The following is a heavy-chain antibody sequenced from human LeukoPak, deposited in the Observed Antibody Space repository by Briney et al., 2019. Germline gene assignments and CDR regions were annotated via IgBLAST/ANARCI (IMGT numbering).Heavy chain of an antibody. Sequence: PGGSLRLSCAASGFTFGSYDMTWVRQVPGKGLQWVSSISSTSSYIYYADSVKGRFTISRDNAKNSLYLQMHSLRAEDAAVYYCARDPAHNYGDYGYFDSWGQGTLVTVSS. CDR1: GFTFGSYD. CDR3: ARDPAHNYGDYGYFDS. D-gene: IGHD4-17*01. J-gene: IGHJ4*02. CDR2: ISSTSSYI. V-gene: IGHV3-21*01.